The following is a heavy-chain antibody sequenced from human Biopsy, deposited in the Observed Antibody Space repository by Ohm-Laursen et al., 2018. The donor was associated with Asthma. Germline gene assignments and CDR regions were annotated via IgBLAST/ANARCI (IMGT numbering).Heavy chain of an antibody. V-gene: IGHV4-39*01. Sequence: SETLSLTCTVSGGSMSSSSYYWDWIRQPPGKGLEWMGSISYTGSTYYNPSLKSRVTISVDTSKNQFSLKLSSVTAADTAVYYCARHSGNYYAQLNYWGQGTLVTVSS. D-gene: IGHD1-26*01. CDR2: ISYTGST. CDR3: ARHSGNYYAQLNY. CDR1: GGSMSSSSYY. J-gene: IGHJ4*02.